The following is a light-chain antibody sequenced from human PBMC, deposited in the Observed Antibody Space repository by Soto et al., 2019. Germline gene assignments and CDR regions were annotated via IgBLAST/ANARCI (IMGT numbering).Light chain of an antibody. J-gene: IGKJ2*01. CDR2: DAS. CDR1: QSISTH. CDR3: QQYSSNLYT. Sequence: EIQMTQSPSTLSASVGDRVTITCRASQSISTHLAWYQQNPGKAPEVLIYDASTLESGVPSRFSGSGSGTKFTLTISSLQPDDFATYYCQQYSSNLYTFGQGTKLEIK. V-gene: IGKV1-5*01.